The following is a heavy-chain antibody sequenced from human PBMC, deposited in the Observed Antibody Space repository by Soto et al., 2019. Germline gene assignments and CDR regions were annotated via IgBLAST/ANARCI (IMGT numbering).Heavy chain of an antibody. CDR1: GGSFSGYY. CDR2: INHSGST. Sequence: QVQLQQWGAGLLKPSETLSLTCAVYGGSFSGYYWSWIRQPPGKGLEWIGEINHSGSTNYNPSLKSRVTIAVDTSKNQFSLKLSSVTAAGTAVYYCAREKFSWPYYYYYMDVWGKGTTVTVSS. D-gene: IGHD6-13*01. CDR3: AREKFSWPYYYYYMDV. J-gene: IGHJ6*03. V-gene: IGHV4-34*01.